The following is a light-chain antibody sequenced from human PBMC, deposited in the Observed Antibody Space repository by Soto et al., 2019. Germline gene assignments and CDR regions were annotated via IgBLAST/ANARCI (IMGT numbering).Light chain of an antibody. CDR1: QSVSSN. CDR3: QQYNKWPYT. V-gene: IGKV3-15*01. J-gene: IGKJ2*01. Sequence: EIVMTQSPATLSVSPGERAALSCRASQSVSSNFAWYQQKPGQAPRLLIYGASTRATGIPARFSGSGSGTEFTLTISSLQSEDFAVYNCQQYNKWPYTFGQGTKVEIK. CDR2: GAS.